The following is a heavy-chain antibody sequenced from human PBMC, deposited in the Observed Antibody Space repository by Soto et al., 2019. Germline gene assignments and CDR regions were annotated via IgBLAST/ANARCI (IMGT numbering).Heavy chain of an antibody. Sequence: QVQLVQSGAEVKKPGSSVKVSCKASGGTFSSYAISWVRQAPGQGLEWMGGNIPIFGTANYAQKFQGRVTITADESTRIAYMVLTSMRSEATAVYSWSGELTTALFRGGGFVYWGQGTLVTVSS. CDR1: GGTFSSYA. CDR2: NIPIFGTA. CDR3: SGELTTALFRGGGFVY. V-gene: IGHV1-69*12. D-gene: IGHD4-17*01. J-gene: IGHJ4*02.